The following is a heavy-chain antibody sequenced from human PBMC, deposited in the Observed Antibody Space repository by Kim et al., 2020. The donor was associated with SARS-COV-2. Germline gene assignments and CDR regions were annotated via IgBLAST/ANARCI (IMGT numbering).Heavy chain of an antibody. CDR3: ARAHGSGTYYWDY. CDR2: INAGNGNT. CDR1: GYSFSDFT. Sequence: ASVKVSCKASGYSFSDFTLHWVRQIPGHRLDYMGWINAGNGNTMYSQKLQGRITISRDTSANTIYMELSSLKSEDTAVYYCARAHGSGTYYWDYWGQGTLVTVS. V-gene: IGHV1-3*01. D-gene: IGHD3-10*01. J-gene: IGHJ4*02.